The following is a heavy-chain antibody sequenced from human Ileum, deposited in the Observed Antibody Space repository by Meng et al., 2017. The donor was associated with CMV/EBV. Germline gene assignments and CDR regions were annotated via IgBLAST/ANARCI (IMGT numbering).Heavy chain of an antibody. D-gene: IGHD6-13*01. CDR2: LYYSGIA. J-gene: IGHJ4*02. Sequence: SETLSLTCTVSGGSISNSPYYWGWIRQPPGKGLEWIGSLYYSGIACYNPSLKSRVSISVDTSKNQFCLKLSSVTAADTALYYCARHDRRSSWRFFDYGGQGTLVTVSS. CDR1: GGSISNSPYY. V-gene: IGHV4-39*01. CDR3: ARHDRRSSWRFFDY.